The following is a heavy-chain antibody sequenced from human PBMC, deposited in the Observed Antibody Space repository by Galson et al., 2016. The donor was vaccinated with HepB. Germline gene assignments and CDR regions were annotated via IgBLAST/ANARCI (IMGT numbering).Heavy chain of an antibody. CDR1: GLTLSTHA. D-gene: IGHD3-16*02. Sequence: SLRLSCAASGLTLSTHAMSWVRQAPGKGLEWVSGISDSGDITSYADSVKGRFTISRDNSKNMAYLQMNSLRAEDTAVYSCARWAYQSGNYRALDYWGQGTLVTVSS. J-gene: IGHJ4*02. CDR2: ISDSGDIT. V-gene: IGHV3-23*01. CDR3: ARWAYQSGNYRALDY.